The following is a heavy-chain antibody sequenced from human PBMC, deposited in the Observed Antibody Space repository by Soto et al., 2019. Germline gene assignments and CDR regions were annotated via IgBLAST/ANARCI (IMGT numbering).Heavy chain of an antibody. CDR2: ISGSGSST. CDR1: GLAFSTYA. Sequence: GGSLRLSCVASGLAFSTYAMTWVRQAPGKGLEWVSAISGSGSSTYYADSVKGRFTISRDNSKNTLYLQMNSLRAEDTAVYYCAISWELLSNFDYWGQGTLVTVSS. V-gene: IGHV3-23*01. J-gene: IGHJ4*02. D-gene: IGHD1-26*01. CDR3: AISWELLSNFDY.